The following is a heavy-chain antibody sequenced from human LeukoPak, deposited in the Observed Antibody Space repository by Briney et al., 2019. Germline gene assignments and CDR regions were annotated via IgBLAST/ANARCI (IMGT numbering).Heavy chain of an antibody. J-gene: IGHJ4*02. CDR2: ISYDGSNK. Sequence: GGSLRLSCAASGFTFSSYGMHWVRQAPGKGLEWVAVISYDGSNKYYADSVKGRFTISRDNSKNTLYLQMNSLRAEDTAVYYCAKCRVVSGRYDYWGQGTLVTVSS. CDR1: GFTFSSYG. V-gene: IGHV3-30*18. D-gene: IGHD6-19*01. CDR3: AKCRVVSGRYDY.